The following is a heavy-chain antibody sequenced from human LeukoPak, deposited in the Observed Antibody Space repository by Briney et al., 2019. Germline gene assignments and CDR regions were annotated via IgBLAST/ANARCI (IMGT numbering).Heavy chain of an antibody. J-gene: IGHJ5*02. CDR3: ARDLNSNYYDSSGYPYNWFDP. D-gene: IGHD3-22*01. CDR2: ISTSSSYI. V-gene: IGHV3-21*01. CDR1: GFTFTTYS. Sequence: GESLRLSCAASGFTFTTYSMNWVRQAPGKGLEWVSSISTSSSYIYYADSVKGRFTISRDNAKNSLYLQMNSLRAEDTAVYYCARDLNSNYYDSSGYPYNWFDPWGQGTLVTVSS.